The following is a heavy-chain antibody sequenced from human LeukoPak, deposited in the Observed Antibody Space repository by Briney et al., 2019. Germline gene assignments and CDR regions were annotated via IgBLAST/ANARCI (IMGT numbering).Heavy chain of an antibody. CDR2: INQDGSEK. V-gene: IGHV3-7*01. Sequence: PGGSLRLSCAGSGFTFNAYWMTWVRQAPGKGLELVANINQDGSEKYYVDSVKGRFTISRDNAKNSLFLQMNSLRAEDTAVYYCATHGERCFNYWGQGTLVTVSS. D-gene: IGHD3-10*01. CDR3: ATHGERCFNY. CDR1: GFTFNAYW. J-gene: IGHJ4*02.